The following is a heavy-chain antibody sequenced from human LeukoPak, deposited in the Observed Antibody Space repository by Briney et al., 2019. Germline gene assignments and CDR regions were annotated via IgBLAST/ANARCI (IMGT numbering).Heavy chain of an antibody. D-gene: IGHD6-13*01. CDR2: INHSGST. Sequence: SETLSLTCAVYGGSFSGYYWSWIRQPPGKGLEWIGEINHSGSTNYNPSLKSRVTIPVDTSKNQFSLKLSSVTAADTAVYYCARGRVAAAGTGTDYWGQGTLVTVSS. CDR1: GGSFSGYY. V-gene: IGHV4-34*01. CDR3: ARGRVAAAGTGTDY. J-gene: IGHJ4*02.